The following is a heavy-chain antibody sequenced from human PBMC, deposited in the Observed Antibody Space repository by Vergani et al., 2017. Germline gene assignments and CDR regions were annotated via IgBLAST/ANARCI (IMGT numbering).Heavy chain of an antibody. D-gene: IGHD3-16*01. CDR1: GFTFSSYV. Sequence: EVQLLESGGGLVQRGGSLSLSCVASGFTFSSYVMSWVRQAPGKGLEWVSAISGSGGSTYYADSVKGRFTISRDSSKNTLYLQMNSLRAEDTAVYYCAKGRGVMVDYWGQGTLVTVSS. J-gene: IGHJ4*02. V-gene: IGHV3-23*01. CDR3: AKGRGVMVDY. CDR2: ISGSGGST.